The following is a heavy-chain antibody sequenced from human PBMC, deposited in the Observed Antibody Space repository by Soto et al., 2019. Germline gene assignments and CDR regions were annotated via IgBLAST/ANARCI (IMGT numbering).Heavy chain of an antibody. J-gene: IGHJ4*02. D-gene: IGHD2-15*01. CDR3: ARGVAGYFDY. V-gene: IGHV3-21*01. CDR2: ISSSSIYI. Sequence: EVQLVESGGGLVKPGGSLRLSCAASGFTFSSYSMNWVRQAPGKGLEWVSSISSSSIYIYYADSVKGRFTISRDNAKNSLYLQMNSLRAEDTAVYYCARGVAGYFDYWGQGTLVTVSS. CDR1: GFTFSSYS.